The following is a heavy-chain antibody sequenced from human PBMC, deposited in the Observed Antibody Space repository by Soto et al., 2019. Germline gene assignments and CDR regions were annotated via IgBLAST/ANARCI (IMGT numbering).Heavy chain of an antibody. CDR1: GFTVSSYA. V-gene: IGHV3-23*01. CDR2: ISGSGGST. D-gene: IGHD4-17*01. J-gene: IGHJ4*02. CDR3: AKGSYGDLTFDY. Sequence: GGSLRLSCAASGFTVSSYAMSWVRQAPGKGLEWVSAISGSGGSTYYADSVMGRFTISRDNSKNTLNLQMNSLRAEDTAVYYCAKGSYGDLTFDYWGQGTLVTVSS.